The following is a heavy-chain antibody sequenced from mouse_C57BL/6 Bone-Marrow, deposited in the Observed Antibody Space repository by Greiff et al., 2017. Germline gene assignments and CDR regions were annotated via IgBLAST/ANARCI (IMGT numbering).Heavy chain of an antibody. CDR1: GYTFTDYN. J-gene: IGHJ4*01. D-gene: IGHD2-3*01. CDR2: INPNNGGT. V-gene: IGHV1-18*01. Sequence: VQLQQSGPELVKPGASVKIPCKASGYTFTDYNMDWVKQSHGKSLEWIGDINPNNGGTIYNHTFKGQATLTVAKSSSTAYMELRSLTSEDTAVYYCTRRDGYYPIGAMDYWGQGTSVTVSA. CDR3: TRRDGYYPIGAMDY.